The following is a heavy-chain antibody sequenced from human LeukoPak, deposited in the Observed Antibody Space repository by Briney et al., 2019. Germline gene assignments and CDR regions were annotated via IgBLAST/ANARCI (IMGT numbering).Heavy chain of an antibody. Sequence: GGSLRLSCAASGFTFSSYGMYWVRQAPGKGLEWVAFIRYDGSNKYYADSVKGRFTVSRDNSKNTLHLQMKSLRAEDTAVYYCAKGGGYEAQYYYYYLDVWGKGTTVTISS. CDR2: IRYDGSNK. CDR3: AKGGGYEAQYYYYYLDV. J-gene: IGHJ6*03. CDR1: GFTFSSYG. V-gene: IGHV3-30*02. D-gene: IGHD5-12*01.